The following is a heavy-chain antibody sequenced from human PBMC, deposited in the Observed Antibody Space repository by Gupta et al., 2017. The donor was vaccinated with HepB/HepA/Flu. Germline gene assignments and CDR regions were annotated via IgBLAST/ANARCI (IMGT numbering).Heavy chain of an antibody. J-gene: IGHJ5*02. V-gene: IGHV3-30*18. CDR2: ISFDGRNQ. D-gene: IGHD3-10*01. Sequence: QVQLVESGGGVVQPGRSLRLSCAASGFTFSDYGIHWVRQAPGKGLEWVAAISFDGRNQHYADSGKGRFTVSRDNSESTLYLQMNSLGAEDTAVYDCAKDPRHHFRSGMYCLDNYGDPWGQGSPVGVS. CDR1: GFTFSDYG. CDR3: AKDPRHHFRSGMYCLDNYGDP.